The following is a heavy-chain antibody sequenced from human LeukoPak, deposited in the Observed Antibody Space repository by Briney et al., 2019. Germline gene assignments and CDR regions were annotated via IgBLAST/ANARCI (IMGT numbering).Heavy chain of an antibody. D-gene: IGHD6-19*01. J-gene: IGHJ4*02. CDR1: GFTFSSSE. CDR2: ITGSGNKM. V-gene: IGHV3-48*03. Sequence: GGSLRLSCAASGFTFSSSEMNWVRQAPGKGLEWVSYITGSGNKMFYGDSVKGRFAISRDNSKNTLYLQMNSLRVEDTAVYYCARDFDIAVAGIFDYWGQGTLVTVSS. CDR3: ARDFDIAVAGIFDY.